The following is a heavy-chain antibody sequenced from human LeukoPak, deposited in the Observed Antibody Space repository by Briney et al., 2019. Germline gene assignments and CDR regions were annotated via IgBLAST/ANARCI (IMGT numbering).Heavy chain of an antibody. Sequence: GGSLRLSCEASGFTFSRSDMHWVRQAPGKGLEWVAFIPTDGSNTYYADSVKGRFTISRDNSKNTLYLQMNSLRAEDTAVYYCAKSPSGYYDSSGYGPFDYWGQGTLVTVSS. CDR3: AKSPSGYYDSSGYGPFDY. CDR2: IPTDGSNT. J-gene: IGHJ4*02. CDR1: GFTFSRSD. V-gene: IGHV3-30*02. D-gene: IGHD3-22*01.